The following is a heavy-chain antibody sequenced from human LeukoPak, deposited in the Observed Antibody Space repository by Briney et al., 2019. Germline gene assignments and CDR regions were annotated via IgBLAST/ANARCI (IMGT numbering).Heavy chain of an antibody. V-gene: IGHV4-31*03. D-gene: IGHD5-12*01. CDR2: IYYSGST. CDR1: GGSISSGGYY. CDR3: ARDRGPYSGYDSYYFDY. J-gene: IGHJ4*02. Sequence: PSETLSLTCTVSGGSISSGGYYWSWIRQHPGKGLEWIGYIYYSGSTYYNPSLKSRVTISVDTSKNQFSLKLSSVTAADTAVYYYARDRGPYSGYDSYYFDYWGQGTLVTVSS.